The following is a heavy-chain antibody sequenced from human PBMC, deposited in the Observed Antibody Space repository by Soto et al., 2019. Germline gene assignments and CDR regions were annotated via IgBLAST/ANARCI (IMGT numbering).Heavy chain of an antibody. CDR2: IWCDGSDK. J-gene: IGHJ4*02. D-gene: IGHD3-22*01. CDR1: GFTFSGLA. Sequence: PGGSLRVSCAASGFTFSGLAIRWVRQAPGKGLEWVSAIWCDGSDKYYADSLKGRFTISRDNAKNTLYLKMNSLRAEDTGVYYCVKPSYFDSSAYFTRADYWGQGTLVTVSS. V-gene: IGHV3-23*05. CDR3: VKPSYFDSSAYFTRADY.